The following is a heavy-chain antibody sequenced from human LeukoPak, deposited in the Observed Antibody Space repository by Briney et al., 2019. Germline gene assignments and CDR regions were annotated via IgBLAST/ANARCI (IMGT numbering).Heavy chain of an antibody. Sequence: PGGSLRLSCAASGFTLSGYWMHWARQAPGKGLVWVSRINSDGSSTSYADSVKGRFTISRDNSKSTVYLQMNSLRPEDTAVYYCARPSPPGDGYNPCDYWGPGALVIVSS. CDR3: ARPSPPGDGYNPCDY. CDR2: INSDGSST. V-gene: IGHV3-74*01. CDR1: GFTLSGYW. J-gene: IGHJ4*02. D-gene: IGHD5-24*01.